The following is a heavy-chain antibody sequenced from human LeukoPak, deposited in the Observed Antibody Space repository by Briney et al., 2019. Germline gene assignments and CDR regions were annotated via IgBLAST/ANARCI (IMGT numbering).Heavy chain of an antibody. CDR3: ARHPVSGYDWGAVDY. CDR1: GGSISSYY. Sequence: PSETLSLTCTVSGGSISSYYWSWIRRPPGKGLEWIGYIYYSGSTNYNPSLKSRVTISVDTSKNQFSLKLSSVTAADTAVYYCARHPVSGYDWGAVDYWGQGTLVTVSS. D-gene: IGHD5-12*01. J-gene: IGHJ4*02. CDR2: IYYSGST. V-gene: IGHV4-59*08.